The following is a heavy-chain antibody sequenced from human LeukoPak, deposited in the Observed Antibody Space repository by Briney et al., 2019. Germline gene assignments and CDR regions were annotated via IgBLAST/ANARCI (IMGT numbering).Heavy chain of an antibody. V-gene: IGHV3-23*01. Sequence: GASLRLSCAASGFNFSNNAMSWVRQAPGKGLEWVSAISSNGDNIYYADSVKGRFTISRDNSKNTLYLQINSLRAEDTALYFCASVVRPGYFFYYGLGVWGRGATVTVSS. CDR2: ISSNGDNI. CDR3: ASVVRPGYFFYYGLGV. J-gene: IGHJ6*02. CDR1: GFNFSNNA.